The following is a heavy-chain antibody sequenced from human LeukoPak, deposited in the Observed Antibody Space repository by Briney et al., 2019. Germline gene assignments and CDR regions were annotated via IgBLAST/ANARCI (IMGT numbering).Heavy chain of an antibody. Sequence: PGGSLRLSCLTSGFTFSTNAMSWVRQAPGKGLEWISGISGSGASTYYADSVTGRFTISRDNSGNTLYLQMNSLRGDDTAVYYCAKDVGKWESLHFFDYWGQGTLVTVSS. J-gene: IGHJ4*02. D-gene: IGHD1-26*01. CDR3: AKDVGKWESLHFFDY. CDR2: ISGSGAST. V-gene: IGHV3-23*01. CDR1: GFTFSTNA.